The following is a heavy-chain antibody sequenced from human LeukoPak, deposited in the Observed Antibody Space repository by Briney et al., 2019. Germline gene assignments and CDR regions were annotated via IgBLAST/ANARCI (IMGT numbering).Heavy chain of an antibody. V-gene: IGHV3-23*01. J-gene: IGHJ4*02. Sequence: GGSLRLSCAASGFTFSSYAMSWVRQAPGKGLEWVSAISGSGGSTYYADSVKGRFTISRDNSKNTLYLQMNSLRAEDTTVYYCAKDRQQWPTYFDYWGQGTLVTVSS. D-gene: IGHD6-19*01. CDR1: GFTFSSYA. CDR3: AKDRQQWPTYFDY. CDR2: ISGSGGST.